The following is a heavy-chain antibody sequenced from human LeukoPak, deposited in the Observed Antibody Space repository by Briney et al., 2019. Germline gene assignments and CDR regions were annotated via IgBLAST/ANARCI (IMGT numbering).Heavy chain of an antibody. CDR1: GGTFSSYA. CDR3: ARGPYCSSTSCSGSFDY. J-gene: IGHJ4*02. D-gene: IGHD2-2*01. Sequence: SVKVSCKASGGTFSSYAISWVRQAPGQGLEWMGRIIPILGIANYAQKFQGRVTITADKSTSTAYMELSSLRSEDTAVYYCARGPYCSSTSCSGSFDYWGQGTLVTVSS. V-gene: IGHV1-69*04. CDR2: IIPILGIA.